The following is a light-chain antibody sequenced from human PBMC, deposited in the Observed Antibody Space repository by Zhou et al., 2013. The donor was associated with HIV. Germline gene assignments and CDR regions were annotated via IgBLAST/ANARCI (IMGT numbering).Light chain of an antibody. Sequence: EIVLTQSPGTLSLSPGERATLSCRASQSVSSSYFAWYHQKPGQAPRLLIYGASSRATGIPDRFSGSGSGTDFTLTISRLEPEDFAVYYCQQYDNWRWTFGQGTKVEIK. J-gene: IGKJ1*01. CDR3: QQYDNWRWT. V-gene: IGKV3-20*01. CDR1: QSVSSSY. CDR2: GAS.